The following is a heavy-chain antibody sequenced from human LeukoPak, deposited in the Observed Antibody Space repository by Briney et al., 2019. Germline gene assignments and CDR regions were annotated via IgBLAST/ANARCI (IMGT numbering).Heavy chain of an antibody. Sequence: ASVKVSCKASGYTFTGYYMHWARQAPGQGLEWMGIINPSGGTTIYAQKFQGRVTMTGDTSTSTVYMELSSLRSEDTAVYYCARSRLLLDYWGQGTLVTVSS. D-gene: IGHD2-21*02. V-gene: IGHV1-46*01. J-gene: IGHJ4*02. CDR2: INPSGGTT. CDR3: ARSRLLLDY. CDR1: GYTFTGYY.